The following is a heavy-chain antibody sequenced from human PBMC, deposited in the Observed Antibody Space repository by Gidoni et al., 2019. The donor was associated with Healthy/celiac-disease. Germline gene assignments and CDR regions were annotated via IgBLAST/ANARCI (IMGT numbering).Heavy chain of an antibody. D-gene: IGHD2-2*01. Sequence: QVQLQESGPGLVKPSQTLSLTCTVSGGSISSGGYYWSWLRQHPGKGLEWIGYIYYSGSTYYNPSLKSRVTISVDTSKNQFSLKLSSVTAADTAVYYCARDYAVYDIVVVPAPRGGYYGMDVWGQGTTVTVSS. CDR3: ARDYAVYDIVVVPAPRGGYYGMDV. J-gene: IGHJ6*02. V-gene: IGHV4-31*03. CDR1: GGSISSGGYY. CDR2: IYYSGST.